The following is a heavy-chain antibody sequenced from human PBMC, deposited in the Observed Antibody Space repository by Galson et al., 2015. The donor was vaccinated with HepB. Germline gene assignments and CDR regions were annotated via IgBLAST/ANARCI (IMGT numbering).Heavy chain of an antibody. D-gene: IGHD1-26*01. CDR2: IKEDGSGK. J-gene: IGHJ3*02. CDR3: AREVVGALNAFDI. Sequence: SLRLSCAASGFTFSNYWMSWVRQAPGKGLDWVANIKEDGSGKNYMDSLKGRFTISRDNAKNSLYLQMNSLRAEDTAVYYCAREVVGALNAFDIWGQGTMVTVSS. CDR1: GFTFSNYW. V-gene: IGHV3-7*01.